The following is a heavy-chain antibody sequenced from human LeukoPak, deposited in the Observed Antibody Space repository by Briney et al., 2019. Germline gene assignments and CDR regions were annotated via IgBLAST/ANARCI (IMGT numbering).Heavy chain of an antibody. CDR1: GGTFSSYA. CDR3: ARAPSKRPFGALTWGI. Sequence: SVKVSCKASGGTFSSYAISWLRQAPGQGLEWMGGIIPIFGTANYAQKFQGRATITADESTSTAYMELSSLRSEDTAVYYCARAPSKRPFGALTWGIWGQGTMVTVSS. CDR2: IIPIFGTA. J-gene: IGHJ3*02. V-gene: IGHV1-69*01. D-gene: IGHD1-26*01.